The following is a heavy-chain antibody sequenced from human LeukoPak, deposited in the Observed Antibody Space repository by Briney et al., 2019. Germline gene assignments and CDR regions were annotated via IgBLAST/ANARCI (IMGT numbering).Heavy chain of an antibody. Sequence: EASVKVSCKVSGYTLTELSMHWVRQAPGKGLEWMGGSDPEDGETIYAQKFQGRVTMTEDTSTDTAYMELSSLRSEDTAVYYCATVGYSYGYFFDYWGQGTLVTVSS. CDR2: SDPEDGET. V-gene: IGHV1-24*01. CDR3: ATVGYSYGYFFDY. J-gene: IGHJ4*02. D-gene: IGHD5-18*01. CDR1: GYTLTELS.